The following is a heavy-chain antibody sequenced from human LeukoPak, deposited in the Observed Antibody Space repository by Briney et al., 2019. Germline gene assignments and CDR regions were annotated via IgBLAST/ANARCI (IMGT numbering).Heavy chain of an antibody. CDR3: AKDRAARGRGNYFYMDV. D-gene: IGHD2/OR15-2a*01. CDR2: ISGSSGST. J-gene: IGHJ6*03. CDR1: RFAFSSYA. Sequence: TGGSLRLSCAASRFAFSSYAMTWVRQAPGKGLEWVSTISGSSGSTHYADSVEGRFTISRDNRENSLYLQMNSLRPEDTALYYCAKDRAARGRGNYFYMDVWGKGTTVTVSS. V-gene: IGHV3-43*02.